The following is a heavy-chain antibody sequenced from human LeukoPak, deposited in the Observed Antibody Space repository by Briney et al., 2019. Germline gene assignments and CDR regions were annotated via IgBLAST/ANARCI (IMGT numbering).Heavy chain of an antibody. CDR1: GFTFSSYA. Sequence: GGSLRLSCAASGFTFSSYAMSWVRQAPGKGLEWVSTISGSGGSTYYADSVKGRFTISRDNSKNTLYLQMNSLRAEDTAVYYCARDLGQYYDTSDNWFDPWGQGTLVTVSS. V-gene: IGHV3-23*01. D-gene: IGHD3-22*01. CDR3: ARDLGQYYDTSDNWFDP. CDR2: ISGSGGST. J-gene: IGHJ5*02.